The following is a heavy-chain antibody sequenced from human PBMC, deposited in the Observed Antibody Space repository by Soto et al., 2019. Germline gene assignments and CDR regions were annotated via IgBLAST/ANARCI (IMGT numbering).Heavy chain of an antibody. D-gene: IGHD3-10*01. Sequence: QLQLQESGPGLVKPSETLSLTCTVSGGSITTTSYYWGWIRQPPGKGLEWIGSIYYNGSINHNPSLKSRVTTSVDTSKNQFSLNLTSVTAADTAVYYCARHWNPLVRGVIGVFDIWGQGTMVTVSS. CDR1: GGSITTTSYY. CDR2: IYYNGSI. J-gene: IGHJ3*02. V-gene: IGHV4-39*01. CDR3: ARHWNPLVRGVIGVFDI.